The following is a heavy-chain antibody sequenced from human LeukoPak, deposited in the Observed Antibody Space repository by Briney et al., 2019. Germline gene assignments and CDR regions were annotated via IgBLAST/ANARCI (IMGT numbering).Heavy chain of an antibody. CDR1: GFTFSSYW. Sequence: PGGSLRLSCAASGFTFSSYWMSWVRQAPGKGLEWVANIKQDGSEKYYVDSVKGRFTISRDNAKNSLYLQMNSLRAEDTAVYYCARDTWSYNGGYYFDYWGQGTLVTVSS. J-gene: IGHJ4*02. V-gene: IGHV3-7*01. CDR2: IKQDGSEK. D-gene: IGHD2-8*01. CDR3: ARDTWSYNGGYYFDY.